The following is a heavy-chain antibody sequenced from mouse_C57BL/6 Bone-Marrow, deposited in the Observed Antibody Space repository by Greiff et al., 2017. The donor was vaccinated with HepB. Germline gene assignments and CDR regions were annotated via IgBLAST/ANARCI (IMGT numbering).Heavy chain of an antibody. V-gene: IGHV7-3*01. J-gene: IGHJ2*01. D-gene: IGHD1-1*01. Sequence: EVQLVESGGGLVQPGGSLSLSCAASGFTFTDYYMSWVRQPPGKALEWLGFIRNKANGYTTEYSASVKGRFTISRDNSQSILYLQMNALRAEDSATYYCARSVITTVVAPTCYFDYWGQGTTLTVSS. CDR1: GFTFTDYY. CDR3: ARSVITTVVAPTCYFDY. CDR2: IRNKANGYTT.